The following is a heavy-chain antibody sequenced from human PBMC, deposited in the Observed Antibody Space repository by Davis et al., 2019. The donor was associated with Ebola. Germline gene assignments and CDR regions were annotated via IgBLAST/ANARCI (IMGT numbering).Heavy chain of an antibody. V-gene: IGHV3-9*01. J-gene: IGHJ5*02. CDR2: ISWNSGSI. D-gene: IGHD2-21*01. CDR1: GFTFDDYA. Sequence: PGGSLRLSCAASGFTFDDYAMHWVRQAPGKGLEWVSGISWNSGSIGYADSVKGRFTISRDNAKNSLYLQMNSLRAEDTAVYYCAKGDVVNPWGQGTLVTVSS. CDR3: AKGDVVNP.